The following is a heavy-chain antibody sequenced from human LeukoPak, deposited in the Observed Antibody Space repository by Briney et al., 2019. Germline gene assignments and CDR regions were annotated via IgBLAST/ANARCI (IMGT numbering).Heavy chain of an antibody. V-gene: IGHV4-59*01. CDR1: GGSISSYY. CDR2: IYYSGST. CDR3: AIPAGIAAAGTDLFDY. D-gene: IGHD6-13*01. J-gene: IGHJ4*02. Sequence: SETLSLTCTASGGSISSYYWSWIRQPPGKGLEWIGYIYYSGSTNYNPSLKSRVTISVDTSKNQFSLKLSSVTAADTAVYYCAIPAGIAAAGTDLFDYWGQGTLVTVSS.